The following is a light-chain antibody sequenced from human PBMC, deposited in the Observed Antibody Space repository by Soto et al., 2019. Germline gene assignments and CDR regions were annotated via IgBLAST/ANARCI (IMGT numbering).Light chain of an antibody. CDR3: TSYTRDTALV. CDR1: SSDVGTYNY. CDR2: EVS. Sequence: SVLTQPASVSGSPGQSITISCTGTSSDVGTYNYVSWYQHHPGKAPKLIIYEVSNRPSGVSNRFSGSKSGSTASLTISGLQAEDEADYHCTSYTRDTALVFGTGTKVTV. J-gene: IGLJ1*01. V-gene: IGLV2-14*01.